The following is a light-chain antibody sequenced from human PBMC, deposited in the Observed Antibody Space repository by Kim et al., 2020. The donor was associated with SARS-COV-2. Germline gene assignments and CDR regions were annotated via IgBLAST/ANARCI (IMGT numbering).Light chain of an antibody. CDR1: IFNIGRNT. CDR3: AVWDDSLNGVV. J-gene: IGLJ2*01. V-gene: IGLV1-44*01. CDR2: SND. Sequence: ELTQPPSASGTPGQRVTISCSGSIFNIGRNTVVWYQQLPGTAPKLLIYSNDQRPSGVFDRFSGSKSGMSASLAISGLQSEDEADYYCAVWDDSLNGVVFGGGTQLTVL.